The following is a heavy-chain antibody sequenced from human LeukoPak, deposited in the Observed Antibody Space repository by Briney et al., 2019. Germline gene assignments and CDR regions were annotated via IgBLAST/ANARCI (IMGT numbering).Heavy chain of an antibody. V-gene: IGHV4-34*01. D-gene: IGHD6-19*01. CDR1: GGSFSGYY. Sequence: SETLSLTCAVYGGSFSGYYWSWIRQPPGKGLEWIGEINHSGSTNYNPSLKSRVTMSVDTSKNQFSLKLSSVTAADTAVYYCARAVSLGSGWYFGKYYYYGMDVWGQGTTVTVSS. CDR3: ARAVSLGSGWYFGKYYYYGMDV. J-gene: IGHJ6*02. CDR2: INHSGST.